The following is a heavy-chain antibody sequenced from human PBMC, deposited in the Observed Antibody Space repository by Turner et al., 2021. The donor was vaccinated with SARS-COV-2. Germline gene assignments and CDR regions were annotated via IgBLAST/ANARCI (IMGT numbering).Heavy chain of an antibody. CDR2: INNDGTTT. J-gene: IGHJ4*02. D-gene: IGHD2-8*01. Sequence: EVQLVESGGGLVQPGGSLRISCAASGFTFSSSWMHWVRQAPGKGLMWVSHINNDGTTTNDADSVKGRFTISRDNAKNTLYLQMNSLRVEDTAVYYCVRSGVWPDYWGQRTLFTVSS. CDR3: VRSGVWPDY. CDR1: GFTFSSSW. V-gene: IGHV3-74*01.